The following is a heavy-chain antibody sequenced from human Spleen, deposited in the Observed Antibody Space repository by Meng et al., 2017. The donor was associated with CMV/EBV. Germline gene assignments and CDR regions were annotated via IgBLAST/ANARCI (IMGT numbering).Heavy chain of an antibody. CDR1: Y. CDR2: INPNSGGT. D-gene: IGHD3-3*01. V-gene: IGHV1-2*02. CDR3: ARATPLDFWSGWGAGYYYYGMDV. J-gene: IGHJ6*02. Sequence: YMHRVRQAPGQGLEWMGWINPNSGGTNYAKKFQGRVTMTRDTSISTAYMELSRLRSDDTAVYYCARATPLDFWSGWGAGYYYYGMDVWGQGTTVTVSS.